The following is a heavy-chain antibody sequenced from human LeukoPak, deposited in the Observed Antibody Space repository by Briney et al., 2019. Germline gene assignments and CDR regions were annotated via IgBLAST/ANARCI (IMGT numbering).Heavy chain of an antibody. V-gene: IGHV4-31*03. Sequence: SETLSLTCTVSGGSISSGGYSWSWIRQHPGKGLEWIVYIYCSGSTYYNPSLKSRFTISVYTTKNQFSLKLSSVTAADTALYYCAREVLRDGMDVWGQGTTVTVSS. J-gene: IGHJ6*02. D-gene: IGHD3-3*01. CDR2: IYCSGST. CDR3: AREVLRDGMDV. CDR1: GGSISSGGYS.